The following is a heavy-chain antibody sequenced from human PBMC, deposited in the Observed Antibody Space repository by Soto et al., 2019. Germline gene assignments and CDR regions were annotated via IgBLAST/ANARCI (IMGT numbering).Heavy chain of an antibody. CDR1: GFSLSTSGVG. CDR2: IYWDDDK. V-gene: IGHV2-5*02. D-gene: IGHD3-9*01. Sequence: QITLKESGPTLVKPTQTLTLTCTFSGFSLSTSGVGVGWIRQPAGKALEWLALIYWDDDKRYSPSLKSRLTITKDTSKNQVVLTMTNMDPVDTATYYCARAYYDILTGNYPFDYWGQGTLVTVSS. CDR3: ARAYYDILTGNYPFDY. J-gene: IGHJ4*02.